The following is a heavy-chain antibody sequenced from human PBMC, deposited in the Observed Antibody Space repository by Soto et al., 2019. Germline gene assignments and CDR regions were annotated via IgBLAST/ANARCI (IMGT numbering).Heavy chain of an antibody. D-gene: IGHD1-26*01. CDR3: ARDPVGATRFDY. V-gene: IGHV4-59*01. CDR2: IHYLGRT. Sequence: QVPLQESGPGLVKPSETLSLTCTVDSISTYYWNWIRQPPGKGLEWIGYIHYLGRTNYNSSLKSRVTMSIDTSKNQFSLRLSSVTAGDTAIYYCARDPVGATRFDYWGQGVPVTVSS. CDR1: DSISTYY. J-gene: IGHJ4*02.